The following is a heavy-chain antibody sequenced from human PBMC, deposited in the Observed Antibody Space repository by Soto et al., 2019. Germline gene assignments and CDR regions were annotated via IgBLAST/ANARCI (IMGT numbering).Heavy chain of an antibody. CDR1: GGTFSSST. CDR3: GTGETAGHRGFEI. J-gene: IGHJ3*02. D-gene: IGHD6-19*01. V-gene: IGHV1-69*06. CDR2: IIPTFGTA. Sequence: QVQLVQSGAELRKPGSSVKVSCRASGGTFSSSTINWLRQAPGQGPEWMGGIIPTFGTAYYIEKFRGRVTITAETSASRASMVESSLTTEDTAVYFCGTGETAGHRGFEIWGQGTKVTVSS.